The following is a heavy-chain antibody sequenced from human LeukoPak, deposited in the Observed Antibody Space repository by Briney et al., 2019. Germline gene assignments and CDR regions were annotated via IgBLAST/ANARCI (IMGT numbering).Heavy chain of an antibody. V-gene: IGHV3-23*01. D-gene: IGHD3-22*01. Sequence: GGSLRLSCAASGFTFSSYAMSWVRQAPGKGLEWVSAISGSGGSTYYADSVKGRFTISRDNPKNTLHLQMNSLRAEDTAVYYCAKGKSANYYDSSGYYLLDYWGQGTLVTVSS. CDR2: ISGSGGST. J-gene: IGHJ4*02. CDR1: GFTFSSYA. CDR3: AKGKSANYYDSSGYYLLDY.